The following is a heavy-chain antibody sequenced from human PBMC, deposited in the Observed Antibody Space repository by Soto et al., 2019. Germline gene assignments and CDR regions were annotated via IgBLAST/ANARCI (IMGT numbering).Heavy chain of an antibody. CDR2: IKQDGDEQ. CDR1: GFTFSSYW. D-gene: IGHD1-26*01. Sequence: EVQLVESGGGLVQPGGSLRLSCAASGFTFSSYWMSWVRQAPGKGLEWVANIKQDGDEQYYADSVKGRFTIYRDNAKNSLYLQMNSLRAEDTAVYYCGRDLRDWDSGSYSYDYWGQGTLVTVSS. J-gene: IGHJ4*02. V-gene: IGHV3-7*04. CDR3: GRDLRDWDSGSYSYDY.